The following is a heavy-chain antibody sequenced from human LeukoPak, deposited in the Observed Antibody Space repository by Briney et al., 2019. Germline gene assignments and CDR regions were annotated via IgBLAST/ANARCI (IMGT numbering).Heavy chain of an antibody. CDR2: IYDSGYT. Sequence: SETLSLTCTVSGASISHYYWSWIRQPPGKGLEWIGYIYDSGYTKYNPSLKSRVAISVDMSKNHFSLKLTSVTAADTAVYYCAKYYGSGGVAFDLWGQGTMVTVSS. CDR3: AKYYGSGGVAFDL. D-gene: IGHD3-22*01. CDR1: GASISHYY. J-gene: IGHJ3*01. V-gene: IGHV4-59*01.